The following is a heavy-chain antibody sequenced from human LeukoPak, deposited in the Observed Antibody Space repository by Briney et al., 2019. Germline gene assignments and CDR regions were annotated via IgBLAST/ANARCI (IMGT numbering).Heavy chain of an antibody. J-gene: IGHJ4*02. D-gene: IGHD3-10*01. V-gene: IGHV4-4*02. CDR2: IYHTGST. Sequence: ASETLSLTCAVSGGSISSSNWWSWVRQPPGKWLEWIGEIYHTGSTNYNPSLKSRVTISVDRSKSQFSLKLNSVTAADTAVYYCASRFGVPAAGVHFDFWGQGTLVTVSS. CDR1: GGSISSSNW. CDR3: ASRFGVPAAGVHFDF.